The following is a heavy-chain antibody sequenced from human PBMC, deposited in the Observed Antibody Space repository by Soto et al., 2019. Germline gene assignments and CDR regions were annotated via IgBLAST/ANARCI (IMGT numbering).Heavy chain of an antibody. J-gene: IGHJ5*02. CDR3: ARGPSMGWFDP. V-gene: IGHV4-34*01. CDR2: INHSGST. CDR1: GGSFSGYY. D-gene: IGHD3-10*01. Sequence: QVQLQQWGAGLLKPSETLSLTCAVYGGSFSGYYWSWSLQPPGKGLEWIGEINHSGSTNYNPSLKSRVTISVDTSKNQFSLKLSSVTAADTAVYYCARGPSMGWFDPWGQGTLVTVSS.